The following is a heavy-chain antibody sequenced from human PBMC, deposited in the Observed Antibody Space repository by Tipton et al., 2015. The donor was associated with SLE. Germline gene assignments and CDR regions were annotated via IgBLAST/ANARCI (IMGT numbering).Heavy chain of an antibody. CDR2: IYYSGST. Sequence: TLSLTCTVSGGSISSGGYYWSWIRQHPGKGQEWIGYIYYSGSTYYNPSLKSRVTIPVDTSKNQFSLKLSSVTAADTAVYYCARGVGQWLVEGRDYFDYWGQGTLVTVSS. CDR3: ARGVGQWLVEGRDYFDY. CDR1: GGSISSGGYY. J-gene: IGHJ4*02. D-gene: IGHD6-19*01. V-gene: IGHV4-31*03.